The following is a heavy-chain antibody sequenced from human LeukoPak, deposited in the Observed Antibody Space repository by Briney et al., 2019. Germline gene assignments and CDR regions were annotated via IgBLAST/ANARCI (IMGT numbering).Heavy chain of an antibody. D-gene: IGHD6-6*01. Sequence: PSETLSLTCTVSGGSISSYYWSWIRQPAGKGLEWIGRIYTSGSTNYNASLKSRVSMSVDTSKNQFSLKLSSVTAADTAVYYCARGRLGSSSLPFFDYWGQGTLVTVSS. CDR3: ARGRLGSSSLPFFDY. CDR2: IYTSGST. CDR1: GGSISSYY. J-gene: IGHJ4*02. V-gene: IGHV4-4*07.